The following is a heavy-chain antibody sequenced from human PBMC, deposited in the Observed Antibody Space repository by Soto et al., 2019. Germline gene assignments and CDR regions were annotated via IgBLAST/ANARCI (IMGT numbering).Heavy chain of an antibody. CDR3: ADGIVGAKDY. D-gene: IGHD1-26*01. J-gene: IGHJ4*02. Sequence: WGSLRFSWASSGLTFSIYAMSWVRQAPGEGLDFVSTISGSGGSRYYADSVRERFTISRDNSKKTLYLQMNSLRAEDTAVYYCADGIVGAKDYWGQGTMVTVSS. V-gene: IGHV3-23*01. CDR1: GLTFSIYA. CDR2: ISGSGGSR.